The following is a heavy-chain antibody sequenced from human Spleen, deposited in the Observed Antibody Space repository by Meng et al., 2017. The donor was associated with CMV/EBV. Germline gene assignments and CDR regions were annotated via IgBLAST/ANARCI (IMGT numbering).Heavy chain of an antibody. V-gene: IGHV3-23*03. CDR2: IYSGGSNT. J-gene: IGHJ4*02. CDR3: AKGRGKYSFGYYFDY. CDR1: GFSFSSYE. D-gene: IGHD5-18*01. Sequence: GESLKISCAASGFSFSSYEMNWVRQAPGKGLEWVSVIYSGGSNTYYADSVKGRFTISRDNSNNTLYLQMNSLRAEDTAVYYCAKGRGKYSFGYYFDYWGQGTLVTVSS.